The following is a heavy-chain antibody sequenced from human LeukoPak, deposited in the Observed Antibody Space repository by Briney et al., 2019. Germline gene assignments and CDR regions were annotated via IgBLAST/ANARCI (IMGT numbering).Heavy chain of an antibody. D-gene: IGHD2-2*01. V-gene: IGHV3-33*01. J-gene: IGHJ4*02. Sequence: GGSLRLSCAASGFTFSSYGMHWVRQAPGKGLEWVAVIWYDGSNKYYADPVKGRFTISRDNSKNTLYLRMNSLRAEDTAVYYCARGVPAATNFDYWGQGTLVTVSS. CDR3: ARGVPAATNFDY. CDR2: IWYDGSNK. CDR1: GFTFSSYG.